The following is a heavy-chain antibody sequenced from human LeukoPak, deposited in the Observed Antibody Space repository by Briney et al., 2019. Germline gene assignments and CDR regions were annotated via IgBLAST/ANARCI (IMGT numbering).Heavy chain of an antibody. V-gene: IGHV1-69*13. Sequence: ASVTVSCKASGYTFTSYGISWVRQAPGQGLEWMGGIIPIFGTANYAQKFQGRVTITADESTSTAYMELSSLRSEDTAVYYCARDLDYWGQGTLVTVSS. CDR1: GYTFTSYG. J-gene: IGHJ4*02. CDR2: IIPIFGTA. CDR3: ARDLDY.